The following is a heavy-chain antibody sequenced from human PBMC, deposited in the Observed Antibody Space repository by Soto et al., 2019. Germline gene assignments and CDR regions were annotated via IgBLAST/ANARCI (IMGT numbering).Heavy chain of an antibody. CDR2: IKSNFDGGTT. CDR3: TTDEGNSTGHDNVDY. D-gene: IGHD6-19*01. J-gene: IGHJ4*02. V-gene: IGHV3-15*07. CDR1: SFTLSNAW. Sequence: EVQLVESGGDLVKPGGSLRLSCAASSFTLSNAWMNWVRQAPGKGLEWVGRIKSNFDGGTTEYAASVKGRFTISRDDSKNTLDLQMNSLKTEDTAVYYCTTDEGNSTGHDNVDYWGQGTLVTVSS.